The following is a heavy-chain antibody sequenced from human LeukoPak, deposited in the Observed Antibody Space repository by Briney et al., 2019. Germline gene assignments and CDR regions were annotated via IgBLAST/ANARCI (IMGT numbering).Heavy chain of an antibody. D-gene: IGHD3-16*01. CDR2: INHSGST. V-gene: IGHV4-34*01. Sequence: SETLSLTCAVYGGSFSGYYWSWIRQPPGKGLEWIGEINHSGSTNYNPSLKSRVTMSVDTFNNQFSLRLFSVTATDTAVYYCARRSYGLPFDPWSQGTLVTVSS. J-gene: IGHJ5*02. CDR3: ARRSYGLPFDP. CDR1: GGSFSGYY.